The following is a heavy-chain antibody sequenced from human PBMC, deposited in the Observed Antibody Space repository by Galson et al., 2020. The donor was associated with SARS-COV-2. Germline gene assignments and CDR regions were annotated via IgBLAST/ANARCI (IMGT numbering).Heavy chain of an antibody. CDR3: ARDNEQDTDYGDYVFVDAFDI. D-gene: IGHD4-17*01. J-gene: IGHJ3*02. V-gene: IGHV3-33*01. CDR2: IWYDGSNK. Sequence: QSGGSLRLSCAASGFTFSSYGMHWVRQAPGKGLEWVAVIWYDGSNKYYADSVKGRFTISRDNSKNTLYLQMNSLRAEDTAVYYCARDNEQDTDYGDYVFVDAFDIWGQGTMVTVSS. CDR1: GFTFSSYG.